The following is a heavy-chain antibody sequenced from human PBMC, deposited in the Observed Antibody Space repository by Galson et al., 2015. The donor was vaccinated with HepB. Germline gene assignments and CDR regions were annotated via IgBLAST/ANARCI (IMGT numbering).Heavy chain of an antibody. CDR3: GTSEQMFAPVSEY. J-gene: IGHJ4*02. D-gene: IGHD1/OR15-1a*01. Sequence: SLRLSCAASGFTFNNYAMSWVRQSPGKGLEWVAVLSSDESKNYYADSVKGRFAISRDNSKNTVYLQMNSLRTDDTAFYYCGTSEQMFAPVSEYWGQGAHVTVAS. CDR1: GFTFNNYA. CDR2: LSSDESKN. V-gene: IGHV3-30*09.